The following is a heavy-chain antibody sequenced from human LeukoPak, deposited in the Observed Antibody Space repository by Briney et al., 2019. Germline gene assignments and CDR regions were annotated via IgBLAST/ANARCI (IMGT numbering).Heavy chain of an antibody. J-gene: IGHJ4*02. CDR1: GASINGYY. CDR3: ARDGEYYFDY. V-gene: IGHV4-59*12. Sequence: SETLSLTCTVPGASINGYYWSWIRQPPGKGLKWIGNVHYSLNSNYSPSLERRVTISVDTSKNQFSLKLSSVTAGDTAVYYCARDGEYYFDYWGQGTLVSVS. CDR2: VHYSLNS.